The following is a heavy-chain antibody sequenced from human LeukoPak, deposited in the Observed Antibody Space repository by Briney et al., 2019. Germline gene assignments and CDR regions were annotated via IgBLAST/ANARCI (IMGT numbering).Heavy chain of an antibody. D-gene: IGHD3-22*01. Sequence: PGGSLRLSCAASGFTFSSYGMHWVRQAPGKGLEWVAFIRYDGSNKYYADSVKGRFTISRDNSKNTLYLQMNSLRSDDTAVYYCARVRLSPLYYFDSSGYYFDYWGQGTLVTVSS. CDR3: ARVRLSPLYYFDSSGYYFDY. V-gene: IGHV3-30*02. CDR1: GFTFSSYG. CDR2: IRYDGSNK. J-gene: IGHJ4*02.